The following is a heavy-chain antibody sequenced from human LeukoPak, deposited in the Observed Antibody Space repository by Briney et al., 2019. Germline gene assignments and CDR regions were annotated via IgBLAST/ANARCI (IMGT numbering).Heavy chain of an antibody. J-gene: IGHJ4*02. V-gene: IGHV1-69*05. CDR1: GGTFSSYA. CDR3: ARGGIAVAGFDY. Sequence: SVKVSCKASGGTFSSYAISWVRQAPGQGLEWMGGIIPIFGTANYAQKFQGRVTITTDESTSTAYMELSSLRSEDTAVYYCARGGIAVAGFDYWGQGTLVTVSS. CDR2: IIPIFGTA. D-gene: IGHD6-19*01.